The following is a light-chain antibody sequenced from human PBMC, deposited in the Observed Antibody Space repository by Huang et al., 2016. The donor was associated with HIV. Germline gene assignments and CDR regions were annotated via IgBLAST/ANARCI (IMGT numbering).Light chain of an antibody. V-gene: IGKV1-39*01. CDR3: QQSYSTPWT. CDR1: QSISTY. J-gene: IGKJ1*01. Sequence: DIQMAQSPSSLSASVGDRVTITCRASQSISTYLNWYQQKPGRAPKLLIYTASSLQTGVPSRFSGSGSGTEFTLIIRSLQPDDLATYYCQQSYSTPWTFGQGTKVEV. CDR2: TAS.